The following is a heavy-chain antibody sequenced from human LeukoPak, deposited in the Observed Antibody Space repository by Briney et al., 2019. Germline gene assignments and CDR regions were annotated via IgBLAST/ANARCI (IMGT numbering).Heavy chain of an antibody. Sequence: GGSLRLSCAASGFTFSSYSMNWVRQAPGKGLEWVSYISSSSSTIYYADSVKGRFTISRDNAKNSLYLQMNSLRAEDTAVYYCAREGGYDSDHHFDYWGQGTLVTVSS. CDR1: GFTFSSYS. V-gene: IGHV3-48*04. CDR2: ISSSSSTI. J-gene: IGHJ4*02. D-gene: IGHD5-12*01. CDR3: AREGGYDSDHHFDY.